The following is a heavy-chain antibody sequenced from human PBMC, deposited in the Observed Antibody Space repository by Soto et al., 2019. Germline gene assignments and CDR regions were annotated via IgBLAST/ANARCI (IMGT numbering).Heavy chain of an antibody. V-gene: IGHV1-3*01. CDR2: INAGNGNT. J-gene: IGHJ2*01. CDR3: ARGGSLYWYFDL. D-gene: IGHD1-26*01. Sequence: PLHWVRQAPGQRLEWMGWINAGNGNTKYSQKFQGRVTITRDTSASTAYMELSSLRSEDTAVYYCARGGSLYWYFDLWGRGTLVTVSS. CDR1: P.